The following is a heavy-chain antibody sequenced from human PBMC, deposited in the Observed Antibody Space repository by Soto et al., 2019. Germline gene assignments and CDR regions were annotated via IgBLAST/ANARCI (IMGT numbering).Heavy chain of an antibody. CDR1: GFTFSDYY. CDR3: ARDLGYYDSSGYFDY. V-gene: IGHV3-11*04. J-gene: IGHJ4*02. D-gene: IGHD3-22*01. CDR2: ISSSDTII. Sequence: PGGSLRLSCAASGFTFSDYYTSWIRQAPGKGLEWVSYISSSDTIISYADSVKGRFTISRDNAKNSLYLQMNSLRAEDTAVYYCARDLGYYDSSGYFDYWGQGTLVTV.